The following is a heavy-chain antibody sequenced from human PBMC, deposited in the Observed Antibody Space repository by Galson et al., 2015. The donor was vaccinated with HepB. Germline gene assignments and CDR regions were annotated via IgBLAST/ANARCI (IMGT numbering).Heavy chain of an antibody. V-gene: IGHV1-69*10. Sequence: SVKVSCKASGGTFSSYAISWVRQAPGQGLEWMGGIIPIFGIANYAQKFQGRVTITADKSTSTAYMELSSLRSEDTAVYCCARSSPDLNDYDSSAYPPLGGLDYWGQGTLVTVSS. CDR1: GGTFSSYA. CDR3: ARSSPDLNDYDSSAYPPLGGLDY. J-gene: IGHJ4*02. CDR2: IIPIFGIA. D-gene: IGHD3-22*01.